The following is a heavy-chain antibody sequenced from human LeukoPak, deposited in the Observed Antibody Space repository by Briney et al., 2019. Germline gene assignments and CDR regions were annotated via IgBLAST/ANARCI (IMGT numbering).Heavy chain of an antibody. J-gene: IGHJ3*02. V-gene: IGHV3-11*04. D-gene: IGHD7-27*01. CDR1: GFMFSDYY. CDR3: ARGLGILGASAFDI. CDR2: ISSTGSTI. Sequence: GGSLRLSCVASGFMFSDYYMDWVRQAPGKGLEWVSYISSTGSTIYYADSVKGRFTISRDNAKNSLYLQMNSLRAEDTAVYYCARGLGILGASAFDIWGQGTMVTVSS.